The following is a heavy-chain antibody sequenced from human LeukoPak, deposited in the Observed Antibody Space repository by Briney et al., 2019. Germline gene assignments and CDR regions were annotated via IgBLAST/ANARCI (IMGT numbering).Heavy chain of an antibody. CDR1: GYSFTSYW. CDR2: IYPGDSDT. V-gene: IGHV5-51*01. D-gene: IGHD6-19*01. J-gene: IGHJ4*02. CDR3: ARAGYSSGWYVGSFDY. Sequence: GESLKISCKGSGYSFTSYWIGWVRQMPGKGLEWMGIIYPGDSDTKYSPSFQGQVTISADKSISTAYLQWSSLKASDTAMYYCARAGYSSGWYVGSFDYWGQGTLVTVSS.